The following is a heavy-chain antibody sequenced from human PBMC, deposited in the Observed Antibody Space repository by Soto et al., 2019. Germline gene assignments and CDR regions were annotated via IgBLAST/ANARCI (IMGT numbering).Heavy chain of an antibody. J-gene: IGHJ6*02. V-gene: IGHV2-70*01. CDR1: GFSLYTGETC. D-gene: IGHD5-12*01. Sequence: SGPTLVNPTQTLTLTCTFSGFSLYTGETCVTWIRQPPGKALEWLALIDWGGNKYYSTSLKTRLAISKDSSKNQVVLTMTNMDPVDTATYYCARIPPYSFGPRGHYGMDVWGQGTTVTVSS. CDR3: ARIPPYSFGPRGHYGMDV. CDR2: IDWGGNK.